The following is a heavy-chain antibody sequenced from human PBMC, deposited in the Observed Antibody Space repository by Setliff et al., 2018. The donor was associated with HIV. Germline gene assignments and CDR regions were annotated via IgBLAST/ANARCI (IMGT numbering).Heavy chain of an antibody. CDR3: TRGGRPTDEYVWFDP. CDR1: GFTFGSFA. D-gene: IGHD4-17*01. V-gene: IGHV3-15*01. Sequence: GGSLRLSCAASGFTFGSFAMSWVRQAPGKGLEWVGRIKSKTDGGTTDYAAPVKGRFTISRDDSKNTLYLQMNSLKTEDTAVYYCTRGGRPTDEYVWFDPWGQGTLVTVSS. J-gene: IGHJ5*02. CDR2: IKSKTDGGTT.